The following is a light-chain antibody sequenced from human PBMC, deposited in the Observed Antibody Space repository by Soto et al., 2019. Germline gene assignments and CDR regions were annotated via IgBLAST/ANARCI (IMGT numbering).Light chain of an antibody. J-gene: IGKJ1*01. Sequence: EIVMTQSPATLSVSPGERATLSCRASQSVSSNLAWYQQKPGQAPRLLIWGASTRATDIPARFSGSGSRTEFTLTISSLQSEDFAVYYCQEYIHWPPGMFGPGTTVDIK. CDR1: QSVSSN. V-gene: IGKV3-15*01. CDR2: GAS. CDR3: QEYIHWPPGM.